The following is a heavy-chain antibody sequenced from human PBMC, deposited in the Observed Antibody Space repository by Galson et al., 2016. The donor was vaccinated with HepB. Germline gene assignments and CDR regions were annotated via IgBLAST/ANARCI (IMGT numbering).Heavy chain of an antibody. J-gene: IGHJ3*02. D-gene: IGHD3-22*01. CDR2: ISWNSGSI. Sequence: SLRLSCAASGFTSDHYAMHWVRQAPGKGLEWVSGISWNSGSIGYADSVKGRFTISRDNAKNSLYLRMNSLRAEDTALYYCAKDSGAYYYDSSGHRRNAFDIWGQGTVVTVSS. CDR1: GFTSDHYA. V-gene: IGHV3-9*02. CDR3: AKDSGAYYYDSSGHRRNAFDI.